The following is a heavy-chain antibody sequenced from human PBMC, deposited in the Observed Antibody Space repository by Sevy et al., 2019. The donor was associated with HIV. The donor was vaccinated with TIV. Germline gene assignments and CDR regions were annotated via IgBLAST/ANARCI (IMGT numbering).Heavy chain of an antibody. V-gene: IGHV3-30*02. D-gene: IGHD2-8*02. CDR3: AKNTAAVGVGGFDY. CDR1: GFTFSYSG. CDR2: IQFDGSSR. J-gene: IGHJ4*02. Sequence: GGSLRLSCAASGFTFSYSGMHWVRQAPGKGLEWVTFIQFDGSSRYYAESVKGRFTILRDNTKNTLYLQMNSLRRDDTAVYYCAKNTAAVGVGGFDYWGQGALVTVSP.